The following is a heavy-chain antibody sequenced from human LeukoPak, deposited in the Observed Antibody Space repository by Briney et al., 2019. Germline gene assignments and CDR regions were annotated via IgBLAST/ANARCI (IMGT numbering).Heavy chain of an antibody. J-gene: IGHJ3*02. CDR2: ISSSTI. Sequence: GGSLSLSCAASGFIFSSYSMNWVRQAPGKGLEWVSYISSSTISYADSVKGRFTISRDNAKNSLYLQMNSLRAEDTAIYYCARDHLYAFDIWGQGTMVTVSS. CDR3: ARDHLYAFDI. CDR1: GFIFSSYS. D-gene: IGHD3-3*02. V-gene: IGHV3-48*01.